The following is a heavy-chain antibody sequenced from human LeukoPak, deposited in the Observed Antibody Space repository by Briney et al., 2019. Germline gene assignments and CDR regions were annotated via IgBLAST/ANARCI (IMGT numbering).Heavy chain of an antibody. CDR2: IYMGGNT. J-gene: IGHJ4*02. Sequence: GGSLRLSCAASGFTFSSYAMSWVRQAPGKGLEWVSVIYMGGNTFYADSVKGRFTISRHTSKNTLYLQMNSLRAEDTAVYYCARVGDEVAYTRGYLDYWGQGTLVTVSS. V-gene: IGHV3-53*04. CDR3: ARVGDEVAYTRGYLDY. CDR1: GFTFSSYA. D-gene: IGHD3-16*01.